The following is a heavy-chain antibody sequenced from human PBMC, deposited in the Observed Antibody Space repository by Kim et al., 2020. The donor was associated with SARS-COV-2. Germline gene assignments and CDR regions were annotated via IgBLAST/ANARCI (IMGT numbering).Heavy chain of an antibody. D-gene: IGHD6-13*01. CDR1: GFTFSSYD. CDR3: ARAVHRIAAAGYYYYYGMDV. Sequence: GGSLRLSCAASGFTFSSYDMHWVRQATGKGLAWVSAIGTAGDTYYPGSVKGRFTISRENAKNSLYLQMNSLRAGDTAVYYCARAVHRIAAAGYYYYYGMDVWGQGTTVTVSS. V-gene: IGHV3-13*01. CDR2: IGTAGDT. J-gene: IGHJ6*02.